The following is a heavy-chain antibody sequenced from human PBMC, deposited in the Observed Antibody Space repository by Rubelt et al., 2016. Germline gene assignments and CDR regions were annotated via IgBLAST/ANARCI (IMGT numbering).Heavy chain of an antibody. V-gene: IGHV4-39*01. Sequence: IYYSGSTYHNPSLKSRVTISVDTSKKQFSLQLRSVTAADTAVYYCAGRDWSGYRFDPWGQGTLVTVSS. CDR2: IYYSGST. D-gene: IGHD3-3*01. J-gene: IGHJ5*02. CDR3: AGRDWSGYRFDP.